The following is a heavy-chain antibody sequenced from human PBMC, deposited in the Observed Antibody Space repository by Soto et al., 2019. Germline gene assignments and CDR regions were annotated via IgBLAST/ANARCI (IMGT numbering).Heavy chain of an antibody. CDR2: ISYDGSNK. CDR3: AKEPRSYDFWSVYFDY. Sequence: PGGSLRLSCAASGFTFSSYGMHWVRQAPGKGLEWVAVISYDGSNKYYADSVKGRFTISRDNSKNTLYLQMNSLRAEDTAVYYCAKEPRSYDFWSVYFDYWGQETLVTVSS. D-gene: IGHD3-3*01. J-gene: IGHJ4*02. CDR1: GFTFSSYG. V-gene: IGHV3-30*18.